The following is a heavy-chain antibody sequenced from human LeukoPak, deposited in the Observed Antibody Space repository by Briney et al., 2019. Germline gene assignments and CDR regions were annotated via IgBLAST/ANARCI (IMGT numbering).Heavy chain of an antibody. CDR3: ARDSGNYHYDMDV. D-gene: IGHD3-10*01. CDR1: GYSFNSHH. CDR2: NFFHDGTT. Sequence: GASVKVSCKTSGYSFNSHHVHWVRQAPGQGLEWMGINFFHDGTTSNTQKLPGRLTMTRDTSTSTVYMELSSLRSEDTAVYYCARDSGNYHYDMDVWGQGTTVIVSS. J-gene: IGHJ6*02. V-gene: IGHV1-46*02.